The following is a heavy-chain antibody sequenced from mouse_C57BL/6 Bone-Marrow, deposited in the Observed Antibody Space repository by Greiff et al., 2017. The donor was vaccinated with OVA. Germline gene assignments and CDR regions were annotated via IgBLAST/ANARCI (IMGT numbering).Heavy chain of an antibody. Sequence: VQLQQPGAELVKPGASVKLSCKASGYTFTSYWMQWVKQRPGQGLEWIGEIDPSDSYTNYNQKCKGMATLTVDTSSSTAYMQRSSLTSEDSAVYYCARDDYDRIPRCYYAMDYWGQGTSVTVSS. V-gene: IGHV1-50*01. J-gene: IGHJ4*01. CDR1: GYTFTSYW. CDR2: IDPSDSYT. D-gene: IGHD2-4*01. CDR3: ARDDYDRIPRCYYAMDY.